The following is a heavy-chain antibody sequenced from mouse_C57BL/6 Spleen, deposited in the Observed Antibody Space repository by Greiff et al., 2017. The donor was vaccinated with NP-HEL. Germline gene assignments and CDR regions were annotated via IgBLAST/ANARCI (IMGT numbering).Heavy chain of an antibody. J-gene: IGHJ2*01. CDR1: GYTFTSYW. CDR3: ARSIYYYGSIDY. CDR2: IHPNSGST. Sequence: QVQLQQPGAELVKPGASVKLSCKASGYTFTSYWMHWVKQRPGQGLEWIGMIHPNSGSTNYNEKFKSKATLTVDKSSSTAYMQLSSLTSEDSAVYYCARSIYYYGSIDYWGQGTTLTVSS. D-gene: IGHD1-1*01. V-gene: IGHV1-64*01.